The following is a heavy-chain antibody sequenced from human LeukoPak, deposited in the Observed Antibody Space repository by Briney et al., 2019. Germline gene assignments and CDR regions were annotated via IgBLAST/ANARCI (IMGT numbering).Heavy chain of an antibody. V-gene: IGHV3-30*04. CDR2: ISNDGSDK. Sequence: GGSLRLSCAASGFTFSTYSMHWVRQAPGKGLECVAVISNDGSDKYYPDSVKGRFTISRGNSENTLYLEVNGLRPEDTAVYYCARGTFYYDTNGYYSGGLGYWGQGTLVTVSS. J-gene: IGHJ4*02. CDR3: ARGTFYYDTNGYYSGGLGY. D-gene: IGHD3-22*01. CDR1: GFTFSTYS.